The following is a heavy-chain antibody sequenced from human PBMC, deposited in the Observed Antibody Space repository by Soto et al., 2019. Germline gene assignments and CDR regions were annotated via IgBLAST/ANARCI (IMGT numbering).Heavy chain of an antibody. CDR1: GFTCIDYY. D-gene: IGHD4-17*01. CDR2: ISGNGEII. CDR3: ARDVDADFRTDFDY. V-gene: IGHV3-11*01. Sequence: PVGSHRHSSTASGFTCIDYYIRWIRRAPGKGLEWISYISGNGEIIQYAASARGRFTISRDNAENSVYLEMDSLRAEDTALYYCARDVDADFRTDFDYWGRGTLVTVSS. J-gene: IGHJ4*02.